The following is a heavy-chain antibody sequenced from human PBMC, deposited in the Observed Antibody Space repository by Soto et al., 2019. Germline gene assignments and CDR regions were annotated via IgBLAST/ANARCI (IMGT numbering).Heavy chain of an antibody. J-gene: IGHJ4*02. CDR2: IYPGDSDT. D-gene: IGHD2-2*01. CDR1: GYSFTSYW. V-gene: IGHV5-51*01. CDR3: ARLGYCISTSCRIFDY. Sequence: PGESLKISCQGSGYSFTSYWIGWVRQMPGKGLEWMGIIYPGDSDTRYSPSFQGQVTISADKSISTAYLQWSSLKASDTAMYYCARLGYCISTSCRIFDYWGQGTLVTVSS.